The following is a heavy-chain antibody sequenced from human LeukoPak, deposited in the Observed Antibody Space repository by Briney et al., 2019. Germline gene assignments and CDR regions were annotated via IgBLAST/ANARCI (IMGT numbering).Heavy chain of an antibody. CDR2: ISGRSSTI. Sequence: GGSLRLSCAASAFIFSDYSMNWVRQAPGKGLEWISYISGRSSTIYYADSVRGRFAISRDNAKNSMYLQMNSLRAEDTAVYYCARDRLTSGSYFFDYWGQGTLVTVSS. V-gene: IGHV3-48*01. J-gene: IGHJ4*02. D-gene: IGHD1-26*01. CDR1: AFIFSDYS. CDR3: ARDRLTSGSYFFDY.